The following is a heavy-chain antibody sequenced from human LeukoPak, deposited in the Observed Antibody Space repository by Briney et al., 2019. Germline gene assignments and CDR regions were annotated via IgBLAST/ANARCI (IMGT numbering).Heavy chain of an antibody. Sequence: GGSLRLSCAASGFSLSDYWMNWVRQAPRRGLEWVANIKQDGTEKKYLDSVKGRFTISRDNSKNTLYLQMNSLTAEDTAIYYCAKATRTLGNWGQGTLVTVSS. J-gene: IGHJ4*02. V-gene: IGHV3-7*03. CDR2: IKQDGTEK. D-gene: IGHD1-26*01. CDR3: AKATRTLGN. CDR1: GFSLSDYW.